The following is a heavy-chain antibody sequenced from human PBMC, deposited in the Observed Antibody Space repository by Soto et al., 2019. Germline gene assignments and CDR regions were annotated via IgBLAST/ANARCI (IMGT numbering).Heavy chain of an antibody. V-gene: IGHV3-30*18. D-gene: IGHD3-16*01. J-gene: IGHJ6*02. CDR3: SNGAGGKTPPGPNLGAWYFYYGMDV. CDR2: ISYDGTNK. CDR1: GFFFSDYG. Sequence: GGSLRLSCEGSGFFFSDYGMHWVRQAPGKGLEWVAVISYDGTNKYYGDSAKGRFTIARDNSRNTLYLEMNSLSEEDTAVYYCSNGAGGKTPPGPNLGAWYFYYGMDVWGPGTTVTVSS.